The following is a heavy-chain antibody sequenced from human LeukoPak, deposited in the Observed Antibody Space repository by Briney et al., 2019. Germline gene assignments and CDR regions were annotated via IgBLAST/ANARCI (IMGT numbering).Heavy chain of an antibody. V-gene: IGHV3-7*01. J-gene: IGHJ4*02. Sequence: GGSLRLSCAASGFLFSNYWMSWVRQAPGKGLEWVADIKPDGTEKYYVDSLKGRFTISRDNAKNSLYLQMNSLRVEDTAVYYCARGGNSSWDYWGQGALVTVSS. CDR3: ARGGNSSWDY. CDR1: GFLFSNYW. CDR2: IKPDGTEK. D-gene: IGHD6-6*01.